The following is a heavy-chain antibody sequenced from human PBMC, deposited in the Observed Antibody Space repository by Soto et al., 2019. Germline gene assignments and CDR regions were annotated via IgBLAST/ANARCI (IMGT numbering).Heavy chain of an antibody. D-gene: IGHD3-3*01. Sequence: SETLSLTCTVSGGNISSYYWSWIRQPPGKGLEWIGYIYYSGSTNYNPSLKSRVTISIDTSKNQFSLKLNSMTAADTAVYYCARHSKKPGDFDYYYGMDVWGQGTTVTVSS. J-gene: IGHJ6*02. CDR3: ARHSKKPGDFDYYYGMDV. CDR2: IYYSGST. CDR1: GGNISSYY. V-gene: IGHV4-59*08.